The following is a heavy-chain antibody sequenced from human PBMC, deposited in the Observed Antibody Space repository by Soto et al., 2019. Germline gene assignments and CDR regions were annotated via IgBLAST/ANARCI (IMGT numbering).Heavy chain of an antibody. D-gene: IGHD2-8*01. V-gene: IGHV1-2*04. CDR1: GYSFTDYH. CDR3: ARGHSTDCSNGVCSFFYNHEMDV. CDR2: INPKSGGT. Sequence: ASVKVSCKASGYSFTDYHIHWVRQSPGQGLEWLGRINPKSGGTSTAQKFQGWVTMTRDRSISTVYMELTRLRSDDTAVYFCARGHSTDCSNGVCSFFYNHEMDVWGQGTTVTVSS. J-gene: IGHJ6*02.